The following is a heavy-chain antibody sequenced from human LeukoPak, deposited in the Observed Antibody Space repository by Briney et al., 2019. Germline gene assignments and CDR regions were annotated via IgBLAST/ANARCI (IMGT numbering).Heavy chain of an antibody. CDR2: IYHSGST. V-gene: IGHV4-30-2*01. J-gene: IGHJ4*02. Sequence: SETLSLTCNVSGDSVSRSYWSWIRQPPGKGLEWIGYIYHSGSTYYNPSLKSRVTISVDRSKNQFSLKLSSVTAADTAVYYCARGAVLFPFDYWGQGTLVTVSS. D-gene: IGHD2-15*01. CDR1: GDSVSRSY. CDR3: ARGAVLFPFDY.